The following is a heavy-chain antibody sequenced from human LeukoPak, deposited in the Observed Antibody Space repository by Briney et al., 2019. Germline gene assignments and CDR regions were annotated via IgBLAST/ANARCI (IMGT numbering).Heavy chain of an antibody. CDR1: GFTFSNYE. Sequence: GGSLRLSCAASGFTFSNYEMNWVRQAPGKGLEWISYISSGGSIIYYADSVKGRFTISRDNSKNTLYLQMNSLRAEDTAVYYCASSAGALIDCWGQGTLVIVSS. CDR2: ISSGGSII. V-gene: IGHV3-48*01. D-gene: IGHD6-19*01. CDR3: ASSAGALIDC. J-gene: IGHJ4*02.